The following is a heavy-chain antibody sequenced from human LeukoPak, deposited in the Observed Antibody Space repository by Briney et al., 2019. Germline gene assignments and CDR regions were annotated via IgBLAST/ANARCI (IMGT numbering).Heavy chain of an antibody. V-gene: IGHV5-51*01. CDR2: IYPGDSDT. CDR1: GYSFINYW. D-gene: IGHD5-12*01. J-gene: IGHJ5*01. CDR3: ARRRYNVYSGYDFDS. Sequence: GESLKISCKGSGYSFINYWIGWVRQMPGKGLEWMGIIYPGDSDTRYSPSFQGQVTISADKFISTAYLQWSSLKASDTAMYYCARRRYNVYSGYDFDSWGQGTLVTVSS.